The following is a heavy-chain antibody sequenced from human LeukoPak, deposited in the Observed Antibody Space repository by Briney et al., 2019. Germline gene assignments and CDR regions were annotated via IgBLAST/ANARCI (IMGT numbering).Heavy chain of an antibody. V-gene: IGHV1-2*02. CDR3: ARGPKGYNNWYFDL. J-gene: IGHJ2*01. CDR2: INPYNGGT. Sequence: GASVKVSCKASGYTFTGYYMNWVRQAPGQGLEWLGWINPYNGGTTYAQNFQGRVTMTRDTSISTAYMDLTRLTSDDTAIYYCARGPKGYNNWYFDLWGRGTLVTVSS. D-gene: IGHD5-18*01. CDR1: GYTFTGYY.